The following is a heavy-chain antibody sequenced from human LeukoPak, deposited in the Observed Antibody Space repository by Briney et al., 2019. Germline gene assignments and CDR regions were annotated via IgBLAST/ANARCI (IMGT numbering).Heavy chain of an antibody. CDR2: KIFYSGNT. J-gene: IGHJ4*02. CDR3: TRDRYDFWSGYLAGAPKFYFDY. V-gene: IGHV4-39*07. CDR1: GDSVSSRSYY. D-gene: IGHD3-3*01. Sequence: SETLSLTCSVSGDSVSSRSYYWGWVRQPPGEGLEWIGSKIFYSGNTYYQPSLKSRVTISLDTSKNQFSLKLSSVTAADTAVYYCTRDRYDFWSGYLAGAPKFYFDYWGQGTLVTVSS.